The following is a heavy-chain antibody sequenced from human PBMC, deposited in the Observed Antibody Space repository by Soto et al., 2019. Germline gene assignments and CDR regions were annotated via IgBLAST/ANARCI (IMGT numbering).Heavy chain of an antibody. CDR2: INHSGST. V-gene: IGHV4-34*01. CDR3: ARGEVAPSGRFDS. D-gene: IGHD2-15*01. Sequence: QVQLQQWGAGLLKPSETLSLTCAVYGGSFSGYYWSWIRQPPGKGLEWIGEINHSGSTNYNPSLMSRVTFSVDTSKNQFSLKLSSVTAADTAVYDCARGEVAPSGRFDSWGQGTLVTVSS. CDR1: GGSFSGYY. J-gene: IGHJ4*02.